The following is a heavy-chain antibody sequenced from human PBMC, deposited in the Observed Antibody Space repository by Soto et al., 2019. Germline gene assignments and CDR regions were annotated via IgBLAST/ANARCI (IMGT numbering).Heavy chain of an antibody. CDR3: AGNPWSGWSTFDP. V-gene: IGHV4-59*01. J-gene: IGHJ5*02. D-gene: IGHD6-13*01. Sequence: QVQLQESGPGLVKPSETLSLTCTVSGGSISSYYWSCIRQPPGKGLEWIGYIYYSGSTNYNPSLKSRVTIPXDXXKTQFSRKPSSVTAADTAVYYCAGNPWSGWSTFDPWGQGTLVTVSS. CDR1: GGSISSYY. CDR2: IYYSGST.